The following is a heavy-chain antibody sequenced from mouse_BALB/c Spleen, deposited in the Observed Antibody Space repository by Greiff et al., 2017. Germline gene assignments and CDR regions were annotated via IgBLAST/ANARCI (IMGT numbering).Heavy chain of an antibody. CDR2: INSNGGST. D-gene: IGHD1-2*01. V-gene: IGHV5-6-2*01. Sequence: EVKLMESGGGLVKLGGSLKLSCAASGFTFSSYYMSWVRQTPEKRLELVAAINSNGGSTYYPDTVKGRFTISRDNAKNTLYLQMSSLKSEDTALYYCARQITTATMDYWGQGTSVTVSS. J-gene: IGHJ4*01. CDR1: GFTFSSYY. CDR3: ARQITTATMDY.